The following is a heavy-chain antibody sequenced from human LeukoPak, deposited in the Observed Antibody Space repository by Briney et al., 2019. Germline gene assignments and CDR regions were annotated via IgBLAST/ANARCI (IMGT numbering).Heavy chain of an antibody. Sequence: KPSETLSLTCAVYGGSFSGYYWSWIRQPPGKGLEWIGEINHSGSTNYNPSLKSRVTISVDTSKNQFSLKLSSVTAADTAVYYCASRFDPWGQGTLVTVSS. CDR1: GGSFSGYY. V-gene: IGHV4-34*01. CDR2: INHSGST. CDR3: ASRFDP. J-gene: IGHJ5*02.